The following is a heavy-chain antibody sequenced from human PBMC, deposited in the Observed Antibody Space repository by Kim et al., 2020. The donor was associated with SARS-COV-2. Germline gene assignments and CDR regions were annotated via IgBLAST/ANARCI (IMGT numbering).Heavy chain of an antibody. J-gene: IGHJ4*02. CDR1: GYTFTSYD. CDR3: ARGDGFDSLFDY. D-gene: IGHD5-12*01. Sequence: ASVKVSCKASGYTFTSYDINWVRQATGQGLEWMGWMNPNSGNTGYAQKFQGRVTMTRNTSISTAYMELSSLRSEDTDVYYCARGDGFDSLFDYWGQGTLVTVSS. CDR2: MNPNSGNT. V-gene: IGHV1-8*01.